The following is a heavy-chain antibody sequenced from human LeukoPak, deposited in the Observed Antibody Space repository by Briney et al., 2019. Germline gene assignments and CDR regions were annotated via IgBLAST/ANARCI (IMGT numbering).Heavy chain of an antibody. CDR1: GFTFSSYG. J-gene: IGHJ4*02. CDR2: IRYDGSNK. Sequence: GGSLRLSCAASGFTFSSYGMHWVRQAPGKGLEWVAFIRYDGSNKYYADSVKGRFTISRDNSKNTLYLQMNSLRAEDTAVYYCAKRATYCSSTSCYRGDFDYWGQGTLVTVSS. D-gene: IGHD2-2*01. CDR3: AKRATYCSSTSCYRGDFDY. V-gene: IGHV3-30*02.